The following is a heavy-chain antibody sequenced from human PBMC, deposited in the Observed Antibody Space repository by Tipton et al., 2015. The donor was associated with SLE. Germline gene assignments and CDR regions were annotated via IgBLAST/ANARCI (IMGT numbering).Heavy chain of an antibody. J-gene: IGHJ5*02. CDR1: GGFVSSSSKY. D-gene: IGHD5-18*01. CDR3: ARLHGYSYGLNWFDP. CDR2: IYYTGATT. V-gene: IGHV4-39*07. Sequence: TLSLTCTVSGGFVSSSSKYWAGIRQPPGKGLEWIGSIYYTGATTYYNSFLKSRVTMSVDTSKNQFSRRLTSVIAAGTAVYYCARLHGYSYGLNWFDPWGQGTLISVSS.